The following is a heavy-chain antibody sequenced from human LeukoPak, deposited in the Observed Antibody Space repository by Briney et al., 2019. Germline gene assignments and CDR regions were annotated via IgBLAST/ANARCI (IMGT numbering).Heavy chain of an antibody. D-gene: IGHD5-24*01. Sequence: ASVKVSCKASGGTFSNYAISWVRQAPGQGLEWMGRIIPILGMPTYAQKFQGRVTITADKSTSTAYMELSSLRSEDTAVYYCARGRTTDGYNLMDAFDIWGQGTMVTVSS. CDR2: IIPILGMP. CDR1: GGTFSNYA. CDR3: ARGRTTDGYNLMDAFDI. V-gene: IGHV1-69*04. J-gene: IGHJ3*02.